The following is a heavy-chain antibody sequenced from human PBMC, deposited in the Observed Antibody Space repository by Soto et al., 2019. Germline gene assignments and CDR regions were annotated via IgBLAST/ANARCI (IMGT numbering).Heavy chain of an antibody. CDR1: GFTFSCYA. D-gene: IGHD6-19*01. Sequence: GGSLRLSCAASGFTFSCYALCWVRQAAGKGEEWVSAISGSGGSNYYEDSVNGRFTMSRDNSKITLYLQMNSVRAVYSAVYYCAKVEYSSGWYELDYWGQGTLVTVSS. J-gene: IGHJ4*02. CDR3: AKVEYSSGWYELDY. V-gene: IGHV3-23*01. CDR2: ISGSGGSN.